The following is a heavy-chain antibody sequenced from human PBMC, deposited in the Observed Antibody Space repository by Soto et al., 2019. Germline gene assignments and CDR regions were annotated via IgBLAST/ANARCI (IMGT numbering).Heavy chain of an antibody. CDR2: ISYDGSNK. CDR3: GSMNSSTLT. CDR1: GFTFSSYA. J-gene: IGHJ5*02. D-gene: IGHD6-13*01. V-gene: IGHV3-30-3*01. Sequence: GGSLRLSCAASGFTFSSYAIHWVRQAPGKGLEWVALISYDGSNKYYADSVKGRFTISRDNSKNTVYLQMNSLRAEDTAVYYCGSMNSSTLTWGQRTLATVSS.